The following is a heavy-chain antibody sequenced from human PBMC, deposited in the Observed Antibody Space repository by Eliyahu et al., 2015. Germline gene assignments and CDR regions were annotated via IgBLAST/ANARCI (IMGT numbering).Heavy chain of an antibody. J-gene: IGHJ4*02. V-gene: IGHV4-59*01. CDR1: GGSISSYY. CDR3: VRDPGDTTGYYD. CDR2: IYDKGIT. Sequence: QVQLQESGPGLVKPSETLSLTCTVSGGSISSYYWTWIRQPPGKGLXWIGYIYDKGITNYNPSLKSRVTISADASKNQFSLKLSSVTAADTAVYYCVRDPGDTTGYYDWGQGTLVTVSS. D-gene: IGHD3-22*01.